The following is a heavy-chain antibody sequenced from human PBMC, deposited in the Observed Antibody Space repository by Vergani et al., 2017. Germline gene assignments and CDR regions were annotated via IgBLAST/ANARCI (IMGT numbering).Heavy chain of an antibody. Sequence: EVQLVESGGGLVQPGRSLRLSCAASGFTFDDYAMHWVRQAPGKGLEWVSGISWNSGSIGYADSVKGRFTISRDNAKNSLYLQMNSLRAEDTALYYCAKDRVPEYYYYYMDVWGKGTTVTVSS. CDR2: ISWNSGSI. CDR1: GFTFDDYA. CDR3: AKDRVPEYYYYYMDV. V-gene: IGHV3-9*01. J-gene: IGHJ6*03.